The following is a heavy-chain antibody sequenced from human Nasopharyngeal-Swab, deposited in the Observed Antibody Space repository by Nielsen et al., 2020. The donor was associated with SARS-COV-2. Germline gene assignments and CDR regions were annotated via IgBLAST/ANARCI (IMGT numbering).Heavy chain of an antibody. D-gene: IGHD3-9*01. Sequence: SETLSLTCTVSGRSISSRSSYWGWIRQPPGKGLEWIGEIDHSGSTTYNPPLRSRVTLSVDTSKNQFALKVSSVTAADTAVYYCASRSMYDILTGYSFYFRSWGQGTLVTVSS. CDR2: IDHSGST. V-gene: IGHV4-39*01. CDR1: GRSISSRSSY. CDR3: ASRSMYDILTGYSFYFRS. J-gene: IGHJ4*02.